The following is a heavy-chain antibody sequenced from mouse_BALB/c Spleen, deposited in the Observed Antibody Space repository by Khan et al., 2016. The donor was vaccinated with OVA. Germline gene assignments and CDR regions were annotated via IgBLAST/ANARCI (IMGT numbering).Heavy chain of an antibody. J-gene: IGHJ2*01. Sequence: VQLKESGPGLVKPSQSLSLTCTVTGYSITSGYARNWIRQFPGNKLEWMGYISYSGVTSYTPSLKSRISITRDTSKNQFFLQLTSVTTEDTATYYCARGNYYGYYFDYWGQGTTLTVSS. CDR2: ISYSGVT. CDR3: ARGNYYGYYFDY. CDR1: GYSITSGYA. D-gene: IGHD1-1*01. V-gene: IGHV3-2*02.